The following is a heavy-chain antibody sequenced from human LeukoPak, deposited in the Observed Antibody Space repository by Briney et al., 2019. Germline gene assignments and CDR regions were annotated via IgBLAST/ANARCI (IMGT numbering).Heavy chain of an antibody. CDR2: IYSGGST. J-gene: IGHJ4*02. CDR1: GFTVSSNH. Sequence: GGSLRLSCAASGFTVSSNHMSWVRQAPGKGLEWVSVIYSGGSTYYADSVKGRFTISRDNSKNTLYLQMNSLRAEDTAVYYCARAEVGATPFVFDYWGQGTLVTVSS. D-gene: IGHD1-26*01. CDR3: ARAEVGATPFVFDY. V-gene: IGHV3-53*01.